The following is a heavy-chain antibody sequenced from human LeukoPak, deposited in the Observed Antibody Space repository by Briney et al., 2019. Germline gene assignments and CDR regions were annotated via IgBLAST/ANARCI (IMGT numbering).Heavy chain of an antibody. CDR1: GFTFTSHV. V-gene: IGHV3-64D*06. J-gene: IGHJ4*02. CDR3: VREGLERRTNFDY. CDR2: ISMNVQTT. D-gene: IGHD1-1*01. Sequence: GGSLRLSCSASGFTFTSHVMHWVRQAPGKGLQYVSGISMNVQTTYYAGSVKGRFTISRDSFKNTVYLQMNSLTAEDTAVYYCVREGLERRTNFDYWGQGTLVSVSS.